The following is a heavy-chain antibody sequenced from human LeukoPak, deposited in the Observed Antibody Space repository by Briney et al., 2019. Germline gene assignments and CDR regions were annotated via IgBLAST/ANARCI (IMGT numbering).Heavy chain of an antibody. CDR3: ARSGWFAPHDY. D-gene: IGHD6-19*01. J-gene: IGHJ4*02. CDR2: ITHSGST. Sequence: PSETLSLTCAVYGGSFSGKYWTWIRQPPGKGLEWIGEITHSGSTYYNPSLKSRVTTPVDTSKNQFSLKLNSVTAADTAVYYCARSGWFAPHDYWGQGSLVTVSS. V-gene: IGHV4-34*01. CDR1: GGSFSGKY.